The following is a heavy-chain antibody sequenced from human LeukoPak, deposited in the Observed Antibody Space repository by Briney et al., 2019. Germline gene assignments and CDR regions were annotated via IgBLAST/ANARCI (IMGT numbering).Heavy chain of an antibody. Sequence: PSETLSLTCTVSGFSISTGYYWSWIRQPPGKGLEWIGYIDYSGSTNYNPSLKSRVTISVDTSQSQFSLKLSSVTAADTAVYYCARDRALGSGKYYFDYWGQGTLVTVSA. J-gene: IGHJ4*02. CDR2: IDYSGST. D-gene: IGHD3-16*01. CDR3: ARDRALGSGKYYFDY. CDR1: GFSISTGYY. V-gene: IGHV4-61*01.